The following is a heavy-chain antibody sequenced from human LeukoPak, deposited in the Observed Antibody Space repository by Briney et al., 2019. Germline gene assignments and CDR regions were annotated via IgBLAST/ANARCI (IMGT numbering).Heavy chain of an antibody. D-gene: IGHD1-1*01. Sequence: PGGSLRLSCAVSEFNVNNNYMSWVRQAPGKGLEWLSVMYSDGNTFYAGSVKGRFTVSRDNSKNTLYLQLHRLRAEDTAVYYCARDLFTTEAFDTWGHGTMVTVSS. CDR1: EFNVNNNY. J-gene: IGHJ3*02. CDR3: ARDLFTTEAFDT. V-gene: IGHV3-66*01. CDR2: MYSDGNT.